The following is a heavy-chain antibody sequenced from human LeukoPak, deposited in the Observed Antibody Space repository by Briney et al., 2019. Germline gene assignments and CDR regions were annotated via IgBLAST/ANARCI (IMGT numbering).Heavy chain of an antibody. J-gene: IGHJ4*02. Sequence: GGSLRLSCAASGFTFDDYAMHWVRQAPGKGLEWVSGISWNSGSIGYADSVKGRFTISRDNAKNSLYLQMNSLGAEDMALYYCAKDIGAAGTSYYFDYWGQGTLVTVSS. D-gene: IGHD6-13*01. V-gene: IGHV3-9*03. CDR1: GFTFDDYA. CDR2: ISWNSGSI. CDR3: AKDIGAAGTSYYFDY.